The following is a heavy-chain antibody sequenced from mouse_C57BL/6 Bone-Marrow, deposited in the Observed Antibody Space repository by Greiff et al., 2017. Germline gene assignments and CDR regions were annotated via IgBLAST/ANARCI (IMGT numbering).Heavy chain of an antibody. CDR3: VRRGYYGSSEFDY. D-gene: IGHD1-1*01. Sequence: VQLKESGGGLVQPKGSLKLSCAASGFSFTTYAMNWVRQAPGKGLEWVARIRSKSNNYATYYDDSVKDRFTISRDASESMLYLHMNNLRTEDTAIDYCVRRGYYGSSEFDYWGQGTLVTVSA. V-gene: IGHV10-1*01. CDR1: GFSFTTYA. J-gene: IGHJ3*01. CDR2: IRSKSNNYAT.